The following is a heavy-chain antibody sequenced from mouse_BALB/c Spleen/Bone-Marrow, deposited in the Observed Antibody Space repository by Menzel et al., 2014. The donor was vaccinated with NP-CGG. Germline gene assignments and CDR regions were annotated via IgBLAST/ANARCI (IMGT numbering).Heavy chain of an antibody. J-gene: IGHJ3*01. CDR3: TTSFTTATAY. CDR1: GYTFXSYW. V-gene: IGHV1-69*02. D-gene: IGHD1-2*01. Sequence: VQLQQSGAELVRPGASVKLSCKASGYTFXSYWINWVKQRPGQGLEWIGNIYPPDSYTNYNQKFKDKATLTVDKSSSTAYMQLSSPTSEDSAVYYCTTSFTTATAYWGQGTLVTVSA. CDR2: IYPPDSYT.